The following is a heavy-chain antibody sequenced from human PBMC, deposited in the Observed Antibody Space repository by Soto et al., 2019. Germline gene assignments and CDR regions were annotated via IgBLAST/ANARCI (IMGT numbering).Heavy chain of an antibody. CDR1: GFTFSNAW. Sequence: GGSLRLSCAASGFTFSNAWMNWVRQAPGKGLEWVGRIKSKTDGGTTDYAAPVKGRFTISRGDSENTLYVQMNSLKTEDTAVYYCYFTTRSSGIFSRGFFDYWGQGTLVTVSS. D-gene: IGHD3-22*01. V-gene: IGHV3-15*07. J-gene: IGHJ4*02. CDR3: YFTTRSSGIFSRGFFDY. CDR2: IKSKTDGGTT.